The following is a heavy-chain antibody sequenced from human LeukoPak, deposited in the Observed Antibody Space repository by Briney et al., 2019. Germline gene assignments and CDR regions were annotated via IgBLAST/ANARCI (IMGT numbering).Heavy chain of an antibody. Sequence: GGALRLSCAASGFTFSRYWMSWVRQAPGKGREWVANIKPDGSEKYYVDSVKGRFTISRDNAKNSLYLQMNSLRAEDTAVYYCAAFSYDSSGYRTRYFQHWGQGTLVSVSS. V-gene: IGHV3-7*01. CDR3: AAFSYDSSGYRTRYFQH. J-gene: IGHJ1*01. CDR2: IKPDGSEK. CDR1: GFTFSRYW. D-gene: IGHD3-22*01.